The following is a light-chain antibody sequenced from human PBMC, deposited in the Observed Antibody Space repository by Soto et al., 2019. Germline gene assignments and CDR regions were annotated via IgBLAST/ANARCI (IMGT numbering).Light chain of an antibody. CDR1: SSDVGGYNF. Sequence: QSALTQPASVSGSPRQSITISCIGTSSDVGGYNFVSWYQQHPGKAPKLMIYEVSNRPSGVSNRFSGSKSGNSASLTISGLQAEDEADYYCSSHSSGNILLFGGGTRSPS. CDR3: SSHSSGNILL. V-gene: IGLV2-14*01. CDR2: EVS. J-gene: IGLJ2*01.